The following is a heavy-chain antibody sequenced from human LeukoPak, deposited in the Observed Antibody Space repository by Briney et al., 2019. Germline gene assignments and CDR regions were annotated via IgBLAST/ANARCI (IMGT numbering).Heavy chain of an antibody. D-gene: IGHD6-13*01. CDR2: IYYSGST. CDR3: ARKDSSSWYPNWYFDL. Sequence: SETLSLTCTVSGGSISSYYWSWIRQPPGKGLQWIGYIYYSGSTNYNPSLNSRVTISIDTSKNQFSLKLSSVTAADTAVYYCARKDSSSWYPNWYFDLWGRGTLVTVSS. V-gene: IGHV4-59*01. J-gene: IGHJ2*01. CDR1: GGSISSYY.